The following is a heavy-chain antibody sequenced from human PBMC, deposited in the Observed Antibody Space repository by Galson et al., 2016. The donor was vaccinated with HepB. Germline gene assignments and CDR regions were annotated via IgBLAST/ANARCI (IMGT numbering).Heavy chain of an antibody. V-gene: IGHV3-64*02. CDR3: ARWGTSSWYDY. CDR1: GFTFSSYA. D-gene: IGHD6-13*01. J-gene: IGHJ4*02. Sequence: SLRLSCAASGFTFSSYAMHWVRQAPGKGLEYISAISSNGGTTYHADSVKGRFTISRDNSKNTLYLQMGSLRAEDMAVYYCARWGTSSWYDYWGQGTLVTVSS. CDR2: ISSNGGTT.